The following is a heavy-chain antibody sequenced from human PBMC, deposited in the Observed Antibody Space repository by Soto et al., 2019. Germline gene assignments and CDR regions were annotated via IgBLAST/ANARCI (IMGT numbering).Heavy chain of an antibody. V-gene: IGHV4-34*01. Sequence: SETLSLTCAVSGASVSGQYWSWIRQPPGKGLEWVGEIIPTGSTTYNPSLKSRLSFSLDTSKNHFSLNLSSVSVADTAVYYCARGGITMAWNYYYYGMDVWGQGTTVTVSS. CDR3: ARGGITMAWNYYYYGMDV. J-gene: IGHJ6*02. D-gene: IGHD3-10*01. CDR2: IIPTGST. CDR1: GASVSGQY.